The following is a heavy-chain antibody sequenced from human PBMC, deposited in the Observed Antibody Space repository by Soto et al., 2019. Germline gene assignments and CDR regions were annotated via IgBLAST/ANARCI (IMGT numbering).Heavy chain of an antibody. CDR3: VRHVGDTLWYFGF. Sequence: QLQLQESGPGLVKPSETLSLTCTVSGDSLRSGSYHWGWIRKPPGKGLEWIGSIYYTGTTYYHPSLKSRVTISVDMSRNQITVKVGSVTAADTSTYYCVRHVGDTLWYFGFWGQGTLVAVSS. V-gene: IGHV4-39*01. J-gene: IGHJ4*02. CDR2: IYYTGTT. D-gene: IGHD2-21*01. CDR1: GDSLRSGSYH.